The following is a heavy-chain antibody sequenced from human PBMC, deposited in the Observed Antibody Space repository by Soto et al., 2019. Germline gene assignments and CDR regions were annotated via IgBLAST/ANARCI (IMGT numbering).Heavy chain of an antibody. V-gene: IGHV1-69*13. J-gene: IGHJ4*02. CDR1: GGTFNNNG. Sequence: ASVKVSCKASGGTFNNNGVTWVRQAPGQGLEWMGGLIPIFGTGSYAQRFQGRVTLIADESTSTAYMELSSLRSEDTAVYYCARVSPYDSSGYYRRGFDSWGQGTLVTVSS. D-gene: IGHD3-22*01. CDR3: ARVSPYDSSGYYRRGFDS. CDR2: LIPIFGTG.